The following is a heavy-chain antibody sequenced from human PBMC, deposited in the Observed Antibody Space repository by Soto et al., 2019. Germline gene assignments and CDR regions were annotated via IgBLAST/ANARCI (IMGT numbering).Heavy chain of an antibody. D-gene: IGHD3-22*01. CDR1: GFSFSSYA. CDR3: VKSAYDSSGYYFYN. J-gene: IGHJ4*02. CDR2: LSGTGGTT. Sequence: PGGSLRLSCAASGFSFSSYAMSWVRQAPGKGLEWVSVLSGTGGTTYYADSVKGRFTISRDNSKTTLYLQMNSLRAEDTALYYSVKSAYDSSGYYFYNWGQGTLVTVSS. V-gene: IGHV3-23*01.